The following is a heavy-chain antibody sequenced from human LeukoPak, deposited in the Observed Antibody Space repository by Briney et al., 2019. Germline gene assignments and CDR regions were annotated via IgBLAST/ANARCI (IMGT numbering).Heavy chain of an antibody. CDR3: ARSELLWFGKVNSGFDF. Sequence: ASVKVSCKASGYTFTSYDINWVRQATGQGLEWMGWMNPNSGNTGYAQKFQGRVTMTRNTSISTAYMELSSLRSEDTAMYYCARSELLWFGKVNSGFDFWGQGTLVTVSS. D-gene: IGHD3-10*01. V-gene: IGHV1-8*01. CDR1: GYTFTSYD. CDR2: MNPNSGNT. J-gene: IGHJ4*02.